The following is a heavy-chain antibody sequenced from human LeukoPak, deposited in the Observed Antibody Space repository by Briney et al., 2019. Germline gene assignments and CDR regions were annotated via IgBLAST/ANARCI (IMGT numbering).Heavy chain of an antibody. D-gene: IGHD6-19*01. CDR1: GYSISSGYY. Sequence: SETLSLTCAVSGYSISSGYYWGWIRQPPGKGLEWIGGIHQSGTTYYNPSLKSRVTISADTSKNQFSLKLSSVTAADTAVYYCARDSSGWVGYFDYWGQGTLVTVSS. V-gene: IGHV4-38-2*01. J-gene: IGHJ4*02. CDR3: ARDSSGWVGYFDY. CDR2: IHQSGTT.